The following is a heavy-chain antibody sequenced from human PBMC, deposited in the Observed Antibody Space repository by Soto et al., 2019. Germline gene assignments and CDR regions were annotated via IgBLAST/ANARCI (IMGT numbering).Heavy chain of an antibody. J-gene: IGHJ4*02. Sequence: EVHLVESGGDLVQPGGSLRLSCAASGFTFSSYDFHWVRQATGKGLEWVSGIGTAGDTYYAGSVKGRFIMSRENAKNSLYLQMNRLRVGDTAVYYCTRGADGFDYWGQGTLVTVSS. V-gene: IGHV3-13*01. CDR3: TRGADGFDY. CDR1: GFTFSSYD. D-gene: IGHD3-16*01. CDR2: IGTAGDT.